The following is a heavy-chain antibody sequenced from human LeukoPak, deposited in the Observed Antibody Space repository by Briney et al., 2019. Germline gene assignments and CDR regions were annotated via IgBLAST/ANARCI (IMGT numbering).Heavy chain of an antibody. CDR3: ARESAVGTAAAGRSLGPDY. V-gene: IGHV3-21*01. Sequence: GGSLRLSCAASGFTFSSYSMNWVRQAPGKGLEWVSSISSSSSYIYYADSVKGRFTISRDNAKNSLYLQMNSLRAEDTAVYYCARESAVGTAAAGRSLGPDYWGQGTLVTVSS. CDR2: ISSSSSYI. CDR1: GFTFSSYS. J-gene: IGHJ4*02. D-gene: IGHD6-13*01.